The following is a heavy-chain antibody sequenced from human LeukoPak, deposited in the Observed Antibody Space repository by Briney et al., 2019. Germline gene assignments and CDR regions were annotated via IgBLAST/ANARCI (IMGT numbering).Heavy chain of an antibody. J-gene: IGHJ4*02. V-gene: IGHV4-59*08. CDR1: RFTFTDYG. CDR3: ARHRAYSSSSPFDY. Sequence: LRLSCAASRFTFTDYGMHWIRQPPGKGLEWIGYIYYTGSTNYNPSLKSRVTMFVDMSKNQFSLRLSSVTAADTAVYYCARHRAYSSSSPFDYWGQGTLVTVSS. D-gene: IGHD6-6*01. CDR2: IYYTGST.